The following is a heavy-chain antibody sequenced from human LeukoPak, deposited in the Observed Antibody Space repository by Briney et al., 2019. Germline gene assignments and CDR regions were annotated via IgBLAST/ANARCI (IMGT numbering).Heavy chain of an antibody. Sequence: QTGGSLRLSCAASGFTVSSNYMSWVRQAPGKGLEWVSGISWNSGSIGYADSVKGRFTISRDNAKNSLYLQMNSLRAEDTALYYCAKDTLIFGGQGGMDVWGQGTTVTVSS. CDR1: GFTVSSNY. CDR3: AKDTLIFGGQGGMDV. D-gene: IGHD3-3*01. J-gene: IGHJ6*02. V-gene: IGHV3-9*01. CDR2: ISWNSGSI.